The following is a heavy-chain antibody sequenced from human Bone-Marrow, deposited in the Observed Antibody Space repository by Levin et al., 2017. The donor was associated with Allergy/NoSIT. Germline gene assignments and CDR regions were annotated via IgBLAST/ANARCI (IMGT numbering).Heavy chain of an antibody. J-gene: IGHJ4*02. CDR2: ISSISTTK. CDR1: GFTFSSYT. CDR3: AGGASATVVTIRHFDC. Sequence: AASVKVSCAASGFTFSSYTMNWVRQAPGKGLEWVSSISSISTTKYYADSVKGRFTIPSENAKNSLYLQMNSLRDEETAVYYWAGGASATVVTIRHFDCWGQGTLVTVSS. V-gene: IGHV3-48*02. D-gene: IGHD4-23*01.